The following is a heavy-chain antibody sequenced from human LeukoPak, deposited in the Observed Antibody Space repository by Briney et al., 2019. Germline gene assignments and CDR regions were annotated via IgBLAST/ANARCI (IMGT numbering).Heavy chain of an antibody. J-gene: IGHJ5*02. CDR1: GFTFTSSA. Sequence: SVKVSCKASGFTFTSSAVQWVRQARGQRLEWTGWIVVGSGNTNYAQKFQERVTITRDMSTSTAYMELSSLRSEDTAVYCCAADGYDFWSGYPYNWFDPWGQGTLVTVSS. CDR2: IVVGSGNT. V-gene: IGHV1-58*01. D-gene: IGHD3-3*01. CDR3: AADGYDFWSGYPYNWFDP.